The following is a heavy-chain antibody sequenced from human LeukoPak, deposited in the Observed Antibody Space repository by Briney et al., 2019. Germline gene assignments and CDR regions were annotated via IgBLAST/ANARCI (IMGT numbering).Heavy chain of an antibody. CDR1: GFTFSSYG. CDR3: AKRMVRGVINYYYYMDV. CDR2: ISGSGGST. J-gene: IGHJ6*03. V-gene: IGHV3-23*01. D-gene: IGHD3-10*01. Sequence: GGTLRLSCAASGFTFSSYGMSWVRQAPGKGLEWVSAISGSGGSTYYADSVKGRFTISRDNSKNTLYLQMNILRAEDTAVYYCAKRMVRGVINYYYYMDVWGKGTTVTVSS.